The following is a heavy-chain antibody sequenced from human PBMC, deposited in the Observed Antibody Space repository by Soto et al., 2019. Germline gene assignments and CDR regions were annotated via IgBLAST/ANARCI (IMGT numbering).Heavy chain of an antibody. D-gene: IGHD3-16*01. CDR3: AKDPDDYDSAGNFDY. CDR1: GFTFSSYA. CDR2: ISGSGGST. J-gene: IGHJ4*02. V-gene: IGHV3-23*01. Sequence: GGSLRLSCAASGFTFSSYAMSWVRQAPGKGLEWVSAISGSGGSTYYADSVKGRFTISRDNSKNMLYLQMNSLRAEDTAVYYCAKDPDDYDSAGNFDYWGQGTLVTVSS.